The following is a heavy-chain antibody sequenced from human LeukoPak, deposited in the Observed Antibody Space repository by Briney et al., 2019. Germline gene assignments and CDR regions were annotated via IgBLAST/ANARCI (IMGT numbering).Heavy chain of an antibody. V-gene: IGHV1-2*02. CDR1: GYTFTGYY. J-gene: IGHJ3*02. D-gene: IGHD4-23*01. CDR2: INPNSGGT. Sequence: GTSVKVSCKASGYTFTGYYMHWVRQAPGQGLEWMGWINPNSGGTNYAQKFQGRVTMTRDTSISTAYMELSRLRSDDTAVYYCARREGVTPLVAFDIWGQGTMVTVSS. CDR3: ARREGVTPLVAFDI.